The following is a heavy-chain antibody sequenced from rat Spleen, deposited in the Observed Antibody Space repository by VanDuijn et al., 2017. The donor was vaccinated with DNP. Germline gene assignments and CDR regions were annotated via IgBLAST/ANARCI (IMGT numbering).Heavy chain of an antibody. CDR1: GFSFRNYY. Sequence: EVQLVESGGGLVQPGRSLKLSCAASGFSFRNYYMAWVRQTPKKGLEWVAIISHSDGITYYPDSVKGRFTISRDNSQSSLYLQMNSLKSEDTATYYCARGDYRDSYAPNWFAYWGQGTLVTVSS. CDR3: ARGDYRDSYAPNWFAY. D-gene: IGHD1-12*01. J-gene: IGHJ3*01. CDR2: ISHSDGIT. V-gene: IGHV5-25*01.